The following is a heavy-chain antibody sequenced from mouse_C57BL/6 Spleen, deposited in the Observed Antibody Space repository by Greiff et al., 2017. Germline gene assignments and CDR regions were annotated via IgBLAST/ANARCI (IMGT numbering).Heavy chain of an antibody. CDR3: TRNYGSSFPMDY. D-gene: IGHD1-1*01. Sequence: VQLQQSGAELVRPGASVTLSCKASGYTFTDYEMHWVKQTPVHGLEWIGAIDPETGGTAYNQKFKGKAILTAAKSSSTAYMELRSLTSEDSAVYYCTRNYGSSFPMDYWGQGTSVTVSS. CDR2: IDPETGGT. V-gene: IGHV1-15*01. CDR1: GYTFTDYE. J-gene: IGHJ4*01.